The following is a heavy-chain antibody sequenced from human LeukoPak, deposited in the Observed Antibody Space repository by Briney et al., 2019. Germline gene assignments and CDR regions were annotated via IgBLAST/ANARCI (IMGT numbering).Heavy chain of an antibody. CDR3: ANNCGGYCYAPDY. CDR1: GFTFSSYT. Sequence: GGSLRLSCAASGFTFSSYTMSWVRQAPGKGLEWVSAISGSGGSTYYADSVKGRFTISRDNSKNTLYLQMNSLRAEDTAIYYCANNCGGYCYAPDYWGQGTLVTVSS. CDR2: ISGSGGST. J-gene: IGHJ4*02. D-gene: IGHD2-21*01. V-gene: IGHV3-23*01.